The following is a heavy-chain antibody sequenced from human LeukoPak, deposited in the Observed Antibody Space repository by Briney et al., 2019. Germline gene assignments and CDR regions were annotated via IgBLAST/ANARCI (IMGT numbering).Heavy chain of an antibody. CDR2: ISYDGSNK. CDR3: ARDLGRENYYGSGSYYKD. V-gene: IGHV3-30-3*01. Sequence: VRSLGLGCAASGVAVGRDAVRWGRRAPGKGLEWVAVISYDGSNKYYADSVKGRFTISRDNSKNTLYLQMNSLRAEDTAVYYCARDLGRENYYGSGSYYKDWGQGTLATVSS. J-gene: IGHJ4*02. D-gene: IGHD3-10*01. CDR1: GVAVGRDA.